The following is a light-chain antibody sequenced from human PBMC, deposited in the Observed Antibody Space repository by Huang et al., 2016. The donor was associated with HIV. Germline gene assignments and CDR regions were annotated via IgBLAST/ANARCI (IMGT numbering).Light chain of an antibody. J-gene: IGKJ1*01. CDR2: AAS. CDR3: QQSYSTPVT. V-gene: IGKV1-39*01. CDR1: QSISNY. Sequence: DIQMTQSPSSLSASVGDRVTITCRASQSISNYLNGYQQKPGKAPKLLIYAASSLQSGVPSRFSGSGSGTDFTLTISSLQPEDFSTYYCQQSYSTPVTFGQGTKVEIK.